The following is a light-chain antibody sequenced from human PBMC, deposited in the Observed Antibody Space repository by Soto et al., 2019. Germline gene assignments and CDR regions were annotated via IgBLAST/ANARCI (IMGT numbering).Light chain of an antibody. Sequence: DIQMTQSPTTLSASVGDRVTITCRASHSLIKWLAWYQQKPGKAPKLLIYEASTLQSGVPSRFSGSGSGTEFTLTISSLQPDDSATYYCQQYNSDSRTFGQGTKVDIK. CDR3: QQYNSDSRT. J-gene: IGKJ1*01. V-gene: IGKV1-5*03. CDR2: EAS. CDR1: HSLIKW.